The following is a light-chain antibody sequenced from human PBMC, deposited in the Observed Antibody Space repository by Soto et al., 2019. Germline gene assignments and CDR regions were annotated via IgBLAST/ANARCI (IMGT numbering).Light chain of an antibody. V-gene: IGLV2-14*01. CDR2: EVS. J-gene: IGLJ2*01. Sequence: QSALTQPASVSGSPGQSITISCTGTSSDVGGYNYVSWYQQHPGKAPKRMIYEVSNRPSGVSNSFSGSKSGNTASLTISGLQAEDEADYYCSSYTSSSVVFGGGTKLTVL. CDR3: SSYTSSSVV. CDR1: SSDVGGYNY.